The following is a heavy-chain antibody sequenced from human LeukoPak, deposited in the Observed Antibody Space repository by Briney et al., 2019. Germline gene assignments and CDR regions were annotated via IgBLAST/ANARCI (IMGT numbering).Heavy chain of an antibody. CDR1: GFTFSTFA. Sequence: GGSLRLSCSVSGFTFSTFAMHWVRQGPGEGLEWVAVIWYDGSNKYYADSVKGRFTISRDNSKNTLYLQMNSLRAEDTAVYYCARALSTAARTTQFDYWGQGTLVTVSS. CDR2: IWYDGSNK. D-gene: IGHD6-6*01. V-gene: IGHV3-33*08. J-gene: IGHJ4*02. CDR3: ARALSTAARTTQFDY.